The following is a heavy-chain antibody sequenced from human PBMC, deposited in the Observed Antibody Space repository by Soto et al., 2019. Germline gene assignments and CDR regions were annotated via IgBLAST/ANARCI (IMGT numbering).Heavy chain of an antibody. CDR2: ISSSSSYI. D-gene: IGHD3-9*01. V-gene: IGHV3-21*01. J-gene: IGHJ4*02. Sequence: EVQLVESGGGLVKPGGSLRLSCAASGFTFSSYSMNWVRQAPGKGLEWVSSISSSSSYIYYADSVKGRFTISRDNAKNSLYLQMNSLRAEDTAVYYCARDRDILLGYYPLDYWGQGTLVTVSS. CDR1: GFTFSSYS. CDR3: ARDRDILLGYYPLDY.